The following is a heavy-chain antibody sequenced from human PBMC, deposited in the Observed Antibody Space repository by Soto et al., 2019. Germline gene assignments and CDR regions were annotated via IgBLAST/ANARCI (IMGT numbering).Heavy chain of an antibody. V-gene: IGHV3-15*01. D-gene: IGHD3-22*01. CDR1: GFTFSNAW. CDR3: TTDLYYYDSSGYYTDLGYYYGMDV. Sequence: EVQLVESGGGLVKPGGSLRLSCAASGFTFSNAWMSWVRQAPGKGLEWVGRIKSKTEGGTTDYAAPVKGRFTISRDDSKNTLYLQMNSLKTEDTAVYYCTTDLYYYDSSGYYTDLGYYYGMDVWGQGTTVTVSS. CDR2: IKSKTEGGTT. J-gene: IGHJ6*02.